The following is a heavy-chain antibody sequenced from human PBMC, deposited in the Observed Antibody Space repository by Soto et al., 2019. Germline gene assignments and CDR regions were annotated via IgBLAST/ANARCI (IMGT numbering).Heavy chain of an antibody. V-gene: IGHV4-31*03. Sequence: QVQLQESGPGLVKPSQTLSLTCTVSGGSISSGGYYWSWIRQHPGKGLEWIGYIYYSGSTYYNPSLKSRVTISVDTSKNQFSLKLSSVTAADTAVSYCVREGGIVGATAADYWGQGTLVTVSS. J-gene: IGHJ4*02. D-gene: IGHD1-26*01. CDR1: GGSISSGGYY. CDR3: VREGGIVGATAADY. CDR2: IYYSGST.